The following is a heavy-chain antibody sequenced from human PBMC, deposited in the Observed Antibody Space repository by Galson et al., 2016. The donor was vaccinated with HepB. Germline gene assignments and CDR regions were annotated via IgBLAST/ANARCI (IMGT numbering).Heavy chain of an antibody. CDR2: ISYTGIT. CDR3: ARGPPDYLDSGSFYSGWFDP. Sequence: TLSLTCSLSGGAINSAYHWSWIRQPPGKGLEWLGYISYTGITNYKSSLKSRFTMSIDTSKNQFSRKLTAVTAEDMAVYYCARGPPDYLDSGSFYSGWFDPWGQGTLVTVSS. J-gene: IGHJ5*02. CDR1: GGAINSAYH. D-gene: IGHD3-10*01. V-gene: IGHV4-31*03.